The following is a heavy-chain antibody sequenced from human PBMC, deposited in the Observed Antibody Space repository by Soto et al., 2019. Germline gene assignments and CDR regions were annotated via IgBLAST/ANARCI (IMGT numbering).Heavy chain of an antibody. D-gene: IGHD3-3*01. CDR3: TRFPWVDFWSGYLTFDP. V-gene: IGHV3-49*03. CDR2: IRSKAYGGTT. Sequence: EVQLVESGGGLVQPGRSLRLSCTASGFTFGDYAMSWFRQAPGKGLEWVGFIRSKAYGGTTEYAASVKGRFTISRDDSKSIAYLQMNSLKTEDTAVYYCTRFPWVDFWSGYLTFDPWGQGTLVTVSS. J-gene: IGHJ5*02. CDR1: GFTFGDYA.